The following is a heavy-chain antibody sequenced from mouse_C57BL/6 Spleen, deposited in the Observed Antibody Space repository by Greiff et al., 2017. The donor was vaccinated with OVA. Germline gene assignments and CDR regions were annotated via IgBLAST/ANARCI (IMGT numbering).Heavy chain of an antibody. CDR2: INPNYGTT. Sequence: EVQLQESGPELVKPGASVKISCKASGYSFTDYNMNWVKQSYGKSLEWIGEINPNYGTTSYNQKFKGKATLTVDQSSSTACMQLNSLTSEDSAVYYCERRGYYYGSSYGYFDYWGQGTTLTVSS. CDR3: ERRGYYYGSSYGYFDY. J-gene: IGHJ2*01. V-gene: IGHV1-39*01. CDR1: GYSFTDYN. D-gene: IGHD1-1*01.